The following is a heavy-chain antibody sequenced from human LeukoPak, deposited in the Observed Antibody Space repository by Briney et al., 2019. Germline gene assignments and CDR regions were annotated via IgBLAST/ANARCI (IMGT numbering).Heavy chain of an antibody. V-gene: IGHV3-9*01. CDR2: ISWNSGSI. CDR3: AKDLWEHWLNGMDV. J-gene: IGHJ6*02. D-gene: IGHD6-19*01. Sequence: PGGSLRLSCAASGFTFDDYAMHWVRQAPGQGLEWVSGISWNSGSIGYADSVKGRFTISRDNAKNSLYLQMNSLRAEDTALYYCAKDLWEHWLNGMDVWGQGTTVTVSS. CDR1: GFTFDDYA.